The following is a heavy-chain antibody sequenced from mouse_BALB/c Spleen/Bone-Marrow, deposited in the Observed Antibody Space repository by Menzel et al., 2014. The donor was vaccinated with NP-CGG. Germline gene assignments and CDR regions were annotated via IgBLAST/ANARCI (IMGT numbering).Heavy chain of an antibody. D-gene: IGHD1-1*01. Sequence: EVKLQESGGGLVKPGGSLKLSCAASGLTFSDYYMYWVRQTPEKRLEWVATISDGGSYTYYPDSVKGRFTISRDNAKNNLYLQMSSLKSEDTAMYYCARGSSYFDYWGQGTTLTVSS. CDR1: GLTFSDYY. J-gene: IGHJ2*01. CDR2: ISDGGSYT. V-gene: IGHV5-4*02. CDR3: ARGSSYFDY.